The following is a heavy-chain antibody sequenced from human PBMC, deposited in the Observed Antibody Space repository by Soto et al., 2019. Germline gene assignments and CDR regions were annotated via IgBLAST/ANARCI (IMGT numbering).Heavy chain of an antibody. CDR1: GFTFSTYG. CDR3: ARAPPVVPAAHYYYYYMDV. CDR2: IIYNGSSK. Sequence: PGGSLRLSCTASGFTFSTYGMHLVRQAPGKGLEWVAIIIYNGSSKYYADSVKGRFTISRHNSKNTLYLQMNSLRAEDTAVYYCARAPPVVPAAHYYYYYMDVWGKGTTVTVSS. J-gene: IGHJ6*03. D-gene: IGHD2-2*01. V-gene: IGHV3-30*19.